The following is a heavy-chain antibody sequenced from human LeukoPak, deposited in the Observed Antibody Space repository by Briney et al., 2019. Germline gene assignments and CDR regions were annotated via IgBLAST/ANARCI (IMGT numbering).Heavy chain of an antibody. Sequence: GASVKVSCKASGYTFTSYGISWVRQAPGQGLEWMGGVIPISGTPKYAQKFQGRVTITTDESTTTAYMELNSLTSEDTAVYYCARAFYYDSGTYGPVDYWGQGTLVTVSS. V-gene: IGHV1-69*05. D-gene: IGHD3-10*01. CDR1: GYTFTSYG. J-gene: IGHJ4*02. CDR3: ARAFYYDSGTYGPVDY. CDR2: VIPISGTP.